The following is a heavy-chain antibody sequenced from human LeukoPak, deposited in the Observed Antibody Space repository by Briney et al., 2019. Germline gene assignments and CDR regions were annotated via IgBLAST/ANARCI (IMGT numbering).Heavy chain of an antibody. V-gene: IGHV1-69*05. CDR2: IIPIFGST. J-gene: IGHJ6*03. D-gene: IGHD1-26*01. Sequence: SVKVSCNASGDIFNSYSVSWVRQAPGQGLEWMGGIIPIFGSTNYAQKFQGRVTITTDQSTRTAYMELNSLSSDDTAMYYCARVGRSRGSLPNSYYYMDVWGKGTTVTVSS. CDR1: GDIFNSYS. CDR3: ARVGRSRGSLPNSYYYMDV.